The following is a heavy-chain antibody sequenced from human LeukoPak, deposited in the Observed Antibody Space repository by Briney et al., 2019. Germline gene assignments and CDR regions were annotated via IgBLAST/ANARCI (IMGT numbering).Heavy chain of an antibody. J-gene: IGHJ1*01. CDR3: AKDLTAGGSGRIQH. D-gene: IGHD3-16*01. V-gene: IGHV3-23*01. CDR2: ISAGGDST. Sequence: LAGGSLRLSCAASGFTFSTSTLSWVRQAPGKGLEWVSAISAGGDSTYYTDSVKGRFTISRDNSKNTLYLQMNSLRAEDTAVYYCAKDLTAGGSGRIQHWGQGTLVTVSS. CDR1: GFTFSTST.